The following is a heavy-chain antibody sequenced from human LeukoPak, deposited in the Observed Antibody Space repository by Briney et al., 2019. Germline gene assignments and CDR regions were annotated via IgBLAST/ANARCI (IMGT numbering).Heavy chain of an antibody. V-gene: IGHV3-49*03. Sequence: GGSLRLSCTASGFTFGDYSMTWFRQAPGKGLEWVSFISNKASGGTTEHAASVRGRFTTSRDDSKSIAYLQMNSLKTEDTALYYCTRDRIMTDFWGQGTLVTVSS. J-gene: IGHJ4*02. CDR1: GFTFGDYS. D-gene: IGHD2-15*01. CDR2: ISNKASGGTT. CDR3: TRDRIMTDF.